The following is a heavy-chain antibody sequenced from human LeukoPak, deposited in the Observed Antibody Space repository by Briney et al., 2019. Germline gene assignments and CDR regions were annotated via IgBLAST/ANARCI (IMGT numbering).Heavy chain of an antibody. CDR2: ISSSSSYI. D-gene: IGHD1-26*01. CDR1: GFTFSSYS. J-gene: IGHJ4*02. Sequence: GGSLRLSCAASGFTFSSYSMNWVRQAPGKGLEWVSSISSSSSYIYYADSVKGRFTISRDNAKNTLYLQMNSLRAEDTAVYYCARGDSGSTTPIDYWGQGTLVTVSP. CDR3: ARGDSGSTTPIDY. V-gene: IGHV3-21*01.